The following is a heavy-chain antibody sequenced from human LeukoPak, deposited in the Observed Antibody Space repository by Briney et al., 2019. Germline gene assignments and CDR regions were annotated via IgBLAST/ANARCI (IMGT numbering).Heavy chain of an antibody. CDR2: INHSGST. CDR3: ARPFREAAVAPTSYLY. V-gene: IGHV4-34*01. J-gene: IGHJ4*02. Sequence: PSEILSLTCAVYGGSFSGYYWSWLRQPPGKGLEGVGEINHSGSTNYNPSLKSRVTISVDTSKNQFSLKLSSVTAADTAVYYCARPFREAAVAPTSYLYWGEGTLVTVSS. CDR1: GGSFSGYY. D-gene: IGHD6-13*01.